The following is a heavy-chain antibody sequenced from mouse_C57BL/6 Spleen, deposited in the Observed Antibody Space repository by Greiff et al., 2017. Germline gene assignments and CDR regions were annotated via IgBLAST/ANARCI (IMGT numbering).Heavy chain of an antibody. CDR2: IYPGDGDT. CDR3: ARSDSSGYPFAY. CDR1: GYAFSSYW. V-gene: IGHV1-80*01. D-gene: IGHD3-2*02. Sequence: VQLQQSGAELVKPGASVKISCKASGYAFSSYWMNWVKQRPGKGLEWIGQIYPGDGDTNYNGKFKGKATLTADKSSSAAYMQLSSLTSEDSAVYFCARSDSSGYPFAYWGQGTLVTVSA. J-gene: IGHJ3*01.